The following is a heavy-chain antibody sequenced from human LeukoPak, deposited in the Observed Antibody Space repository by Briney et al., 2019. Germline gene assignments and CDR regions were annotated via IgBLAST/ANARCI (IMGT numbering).Heavy chain of an antibody. CDR3: ARDLYYYDSSGSN. D-gene: IGHD3-22*01. V-gene: IGHV4-38-2*02. CDR1: GYSISSGYY. Sequence: SETLSLTCTVSGYSISSGYYWGWIRQPPGKGLEWIGSIYHSGSTYYNPSLKSRVTISVDMSKNQFSLKLSSVTAADTAVYYCARDLYYYDSSGSNWGQGTLVTVSS. CDR2: IYHSGST. J-gene: IGHJ4*02.